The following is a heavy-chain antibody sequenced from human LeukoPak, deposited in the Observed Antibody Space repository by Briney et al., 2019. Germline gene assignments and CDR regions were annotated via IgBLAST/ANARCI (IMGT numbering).Heavy chain of an antibody. CDR2: IYYSGST. V-gene: IGHV4-59*02. D-gene: IGHD3-22*01. CDR3: ARGDSSGYYSAHAFDI. CDR1: GGSVSSYY. J-gene: IGHJ3*02. Sequence: PSETLSLTCTVSGGSVSSYYWSWIRQPPGKGLEWIGYIYYSGSTNYNPSLKSRVTISVDTSKNQFSLKLSSVTAADTAVYYCARGDSSGYYSAHAFDIWGQGTMVTVSS.